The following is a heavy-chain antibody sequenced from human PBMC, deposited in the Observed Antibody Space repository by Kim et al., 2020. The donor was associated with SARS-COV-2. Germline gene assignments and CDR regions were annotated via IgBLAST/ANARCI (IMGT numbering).Heavy chain of an antibody. CDR1: GFTFSSYG. D-gene: IGHD5-18*01. CDR3: AKDRSRIQLWPRLDY. Sequence: GGSLRLSCAASGFTFSSYGMNWVRQAPGKGLEWVAVISYDGSKKYYADSVKGRFTISRDNSKNTLYLQMNSLRAEDTAVYYCAKDRSRIQLWPRLDYWGQGTLVTVSS. CDR2: ISYDGSKK. V-gene: IGHV3-30*18. J-gene: IGHJ4*02.